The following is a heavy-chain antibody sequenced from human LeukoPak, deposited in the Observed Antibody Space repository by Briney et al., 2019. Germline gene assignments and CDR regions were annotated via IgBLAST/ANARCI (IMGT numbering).Heavy chain of an antibody. D-gene: IGHD3-22*01. Sequence: XGXXLXWVXSXTGSXXXTXYADSVKGRFTISRDNSKTTLYLQMNSLRAEDTAVYFCAKLDYYDTYWGQGTLVTVSS. CDR3: AKLDYYDTY. CDR2: XTGSXXXT. J-gene: IGHJ4*02. V-gene: IGHV3-23*01.